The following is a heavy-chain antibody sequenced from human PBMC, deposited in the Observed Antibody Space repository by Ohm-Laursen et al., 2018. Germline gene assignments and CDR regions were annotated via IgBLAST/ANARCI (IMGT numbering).Heavy chain of an antibody. CDR2: ISNSGSAI. Sequence: SLRLSCAASGFTVSSYEMSWVRQAPGMGLEWVSHISNSGSAIRYADSVKGRFSISRDNSKNTLYLQMNSLRVEDTAVYYCAKDLYSGIEWLEYFDYWGQGTLVTVSS. V-gene: IGHV3-48*03. D-gene: IGHD6-19*01. CDR3: AKDLYSGIEWLEYFDY. CDR1: GFTVSSYE. J-gene: IGHJ4*02.